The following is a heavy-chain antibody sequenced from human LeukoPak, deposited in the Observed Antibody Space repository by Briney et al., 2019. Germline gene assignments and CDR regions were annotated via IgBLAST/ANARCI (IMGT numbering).Heavy chain of an antibody. CDR2: IKQDGSEK. Sequence: GGSLRLSCAASGFTFSSYWMSWVRQAPGKGLEWVANIKQDGSEKYYVDSVKGRFTISRDNAKNSLYLQMNGLRAEDTAVYYCARAYDSSGYWIYYFDYWGQGTLVTVSS. D-gene: IGHD3-22*01. V-gene: IGHV3-7*01. J-gene: IGHJ4*02. CDR1: GFTFSSYW. CDR3: ARAYDSSGYWIYYFDY.